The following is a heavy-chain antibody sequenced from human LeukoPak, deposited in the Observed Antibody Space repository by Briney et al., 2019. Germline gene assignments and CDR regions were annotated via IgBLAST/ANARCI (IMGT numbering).Heavy chain of an antibody. CDR3: ARGTSGATTYYFDY. CDR1: AFTFSSYW. J-gene: IGHJ4*02. Sequence: PGGSLRLSCAASAFTFSSYWMSWVRQAPGKGLEWMANIKQDGSEKYYVDSVKGRFTISRDNAKNSLYLQMNSLRAEDTAVYYCARGTSGATTYYFDYWGQGTLVTVSS. V-gene: IGHV3-7*01. D-gene: IGHD1-14*01. CDR2: IKQDGSEK.